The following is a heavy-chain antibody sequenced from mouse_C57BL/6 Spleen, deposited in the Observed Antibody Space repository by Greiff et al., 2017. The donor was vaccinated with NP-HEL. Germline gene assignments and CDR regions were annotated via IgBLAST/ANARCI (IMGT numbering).Heavy chain of an antibody. CDR2: ISDGGSYT. CDR1: GFTFSSYA. V-gene: IGHV5-4*03. CDR3: ARPTMVTTTGFAY. Sequence: EVKLMESGGGLVKPGGSLKLSCAASGFTFSSYAMSWVRQTPEKRLEWVATISDGGSYTYYPDNVKGRFTISRDNAKNNLYLQMSHLKSEDTAMYYCARPTMVTTTGFAYWGQGTLVTVSA. J-gene: IGHJ3*01. D-gene: IGHD2-2*01.